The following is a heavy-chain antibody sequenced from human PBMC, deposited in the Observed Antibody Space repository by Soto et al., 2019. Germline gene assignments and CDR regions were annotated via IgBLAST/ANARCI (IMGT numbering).Heavy chain of an antibody. J-gene: IGHJ4*02. CDR1: GYTFTSYA. CDR2: INAGNGNT. D-gene: IGHD5-18*01. CDR3: AIGPIQLWPLDY. V-gene: IGHV1-3*01. Sequence: QVQLVQSGAEVKKPGASVKVSCKASGYTFTSYAMHWVRQAPGQRLEWMGWINAGNGNTKYSQKFQGRVTITRDTSASTAHMEPSSLRSEDTAVYYCAIGPIQLWPLDYWGQGTLVTVSS.